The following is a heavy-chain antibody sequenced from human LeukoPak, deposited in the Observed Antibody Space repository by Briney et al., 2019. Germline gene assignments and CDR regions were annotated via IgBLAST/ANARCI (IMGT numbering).Heavy chain of an antibody. CDR1: GFIFSNYG. CDR2: IWSDGSSD. D-gene: IGHD3-16*02. Sequence: PGRSLRLSCVASGFIFSNYGMHWVRQAPGMGLEWVAVIWSDGSSDRYAASVKGRFTISRDNSWNTLYLQMSGLRADDTAVYYCARGQSPSFYDMDVWGRGTTV. CDR3: ARGQSPSFYDMDV. V-gene: IGHV3-33*01. J-gene: IGHJ6*02.